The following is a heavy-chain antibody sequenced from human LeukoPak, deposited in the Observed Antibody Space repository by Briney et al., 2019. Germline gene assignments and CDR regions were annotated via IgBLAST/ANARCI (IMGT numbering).Heavy chain of an antibody. CDR1: SYSISSGYY. J-gene: IGHJ3*01. V-gene: IGHV4-59*08. Sequence: SETLSLTCTVSSYSISSGYYWGWIRQPPGKGLEWIGYIYYSGDTNYNPSLESRVTISVDTSKTHFSLELTSVTAADTAVYYCARHMSVTYDAFDLWGRGTMVTVSS. CDR2: IYYSGDT. CDR3: ARHMSVTYDAFDL. D-gene: IGHD2-21*02.